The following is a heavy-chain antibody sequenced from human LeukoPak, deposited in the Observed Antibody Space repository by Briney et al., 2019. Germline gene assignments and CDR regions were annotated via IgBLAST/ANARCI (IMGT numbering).Heavy chain of an antibody. CDR3: ARDSAPYCGGDCYFDY. V-gene: IGHV3-33*01. CDR1: GFTFSRFG. Sequence: ERSLRLSCAASGFTFSRFGMHWVRQAPGKGLEWEAVIWFDGSSTYYADSVKGRFTISRDNSKNMLYLQMNSLRVEDTGVYFCARDSAPYCGGDCYFDYWGHGTLVTVSS. J-gene: IGHJ4*01. D-gene: IGHD2-21*02. CDR2: IWFDGSST.